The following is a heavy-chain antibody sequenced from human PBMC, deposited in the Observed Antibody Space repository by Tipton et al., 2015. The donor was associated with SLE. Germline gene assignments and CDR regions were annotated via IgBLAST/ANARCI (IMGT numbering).Heavy chain of an antibody. CDR2: ISGDSSYK. Sequence: GSLRLSCAASGFTFSSYTMNWVRQAPGKGLEWVSSISGDSSYKFYADSLKGRFTISRDNSKDSLYLQMNSLRTEDTAFYYCAKDKLHSSGLYYYYYAMDVWGQGTTVIVSS. J-gene: IGHJ6*02. V-gene: IGHV3-21*04. CDR3: AKDKLHSSGLYYYYYAMDV. D-gene: IGHD6-19*01. CDR1: GFTFSSYT.